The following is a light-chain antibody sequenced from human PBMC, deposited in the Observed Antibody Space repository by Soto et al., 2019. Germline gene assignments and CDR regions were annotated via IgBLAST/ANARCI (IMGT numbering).Light chain of an antibody. CDR3: QQRSNPIT. V-gene: IGKV3-11*01. Sequence: EIVLTQSPATLSLSPGQISTLSCRASQSVSSYLAWYQQKPGQAPRLLIYDASNRATGIPARLSGSASGTEFTLTISRLEPEDFAVYYCQQRSNPITFGQGTRLEIK. CDR1: QSVSSY. J-gene: IGKJ5*01. CDR2: DAS.